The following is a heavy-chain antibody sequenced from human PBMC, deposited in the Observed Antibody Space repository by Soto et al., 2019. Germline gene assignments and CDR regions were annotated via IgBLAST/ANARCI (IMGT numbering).Heavy chain of an antibody. V-gene: IGHV3-13*01. J-gene: IGHJ4*02. Sequence: EVQLVESGGGLVQPGGSLRLSCAASGFTFSSYDMHWVRQATGKGLEWVSAIGTAGDTFYPGSVKGRFTISRENAKNSLYLQMNSLRAGDTAVYYCARGPKGQLWTFDYWGQGTLVTVSS. CDR1: GFTFSSYD. CDR2: IGTAGDT. D-gene: IGHD5-18*01. CDR3: ARGPKGQLWTFDY.